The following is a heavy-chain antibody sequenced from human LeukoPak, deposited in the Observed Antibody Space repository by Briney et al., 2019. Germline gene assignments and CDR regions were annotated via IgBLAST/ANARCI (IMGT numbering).Heavy chain of an antibody. J-gene: IGHJ6*03. V-gene: IGHV4-30-4*08. CDR1: GDSISSGDYY. CDR3: ARDFWSGSTYSMDV. Sequence: SETLFLTCTVSGDSISSGDYYWSWIRQPPGKGLEWIGYIYYSGSTYYNPSLKSRVSMSVDTSKTQFSLNLNSLTAADTAVYYCARDFWSGSTYSMDVWGKGTTVTVSS. D-gene: IGHD3-3*01. CDR2: IYYSGST.